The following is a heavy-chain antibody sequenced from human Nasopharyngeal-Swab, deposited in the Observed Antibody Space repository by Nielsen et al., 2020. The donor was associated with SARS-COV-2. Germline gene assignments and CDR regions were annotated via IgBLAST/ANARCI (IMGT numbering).Heavy chain of an antibody. CDR1: GGSFSGYY. Sequence: SETLSLTCAVYGGSFSGYYWSWIRQPPGKGLEWIGEINHSGSTNYNPSLKSRVTISVDTSKNQFPLRLSSVTAADTAVYYCARVDRPGITMVRGVIITPTSYYYYYMDVWGKGTTVTVSS. CDR2: INHSGST. D-gene: IGHD3-10*01. CDR3: ARVDRPGITMVRGVIITPTSYYYYYMDV. J-gene: IGHJ6*03. V-gene: IGHV4-34*01.